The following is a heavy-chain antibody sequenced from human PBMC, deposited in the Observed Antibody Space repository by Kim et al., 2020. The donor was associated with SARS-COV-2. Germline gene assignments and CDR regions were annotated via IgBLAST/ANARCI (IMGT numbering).Heavy chain of an antibody. CDR2: TYYRSKWYN. CDR3: ARDQGGYSGYDPTYYFDY. CDR1: GDSVSSNSAA. V-gene: IGHV6-1*01. D-gene: IGHD5-12*01. Sequence: SQTLSLTCAISGDSVSSNSAAWNWIRQSPSRGLEWLGRTYYRSKWYNDYAVSVKSRITINPDTSKNQFSLQLNSVTPEDTAVYYCARDQGGYSGYDPTYYFDYWGQGTLVTVSS. J-gene: IGHJ4*02.